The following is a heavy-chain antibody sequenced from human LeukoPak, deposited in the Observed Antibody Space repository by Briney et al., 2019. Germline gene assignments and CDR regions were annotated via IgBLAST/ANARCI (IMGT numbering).Heavy chain of an antibody. J-gene: IGHJ5*02. CDR2: MNPNSGNT. Sequence: ASVKVSCKASGYTFTSYDINWVRQATGQGLEWMGWMNPNSGNTGYAQKFQGRVTMTRNTSLSTAYMELSSLRSEDTAVYYCARVPFSIFGVGNPHPHWCDPWGQGTLVTVSS. CDR1: GYTFTSYD. D-gene: IGHD3-3*01. CDR3: ARVPFSIFGVGNPHPHWCDP. V-gene: IGHV1-8*01.